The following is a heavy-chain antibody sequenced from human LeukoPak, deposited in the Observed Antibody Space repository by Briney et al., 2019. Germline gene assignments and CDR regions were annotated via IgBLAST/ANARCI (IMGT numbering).Heavy chain of an antibody. V-gene: IGHV1-69*13. D-gene: IGHD6-6*01. CDR3: ARDGAYSSSSRGFDY. CDR2: IIPIFGTA. Sequence: SVKVSCKASGGTFSSYAISWVRQAPGQGLEWMGGIIPIFGTANYAQKFQGRVTITADESTSTAYMELSSLRSEDTAVYYCARDGAYSSSSRGFDYWGQGTLVTVSS. J-gene: IGHJ4*02. CDR1: GGTFSSYA.